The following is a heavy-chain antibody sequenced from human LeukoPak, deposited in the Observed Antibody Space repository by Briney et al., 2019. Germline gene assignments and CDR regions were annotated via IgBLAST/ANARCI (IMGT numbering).Heavy chain of an antibody. D-gene: IGHD5-18*01. Sequence: VASVKVSCKASGYTFTAYYMHWVRQAPGQGLEWMGWINPDSGGTNYAQKFQGRVTMTRDTSISTAYMELNRLTSDDTAVYHCARDRSPAPGRSYGRGHFDYWGQGTLVTVSS. V-gene: IGHV1-2*02. CDR3: ARDRSPAPGRSYGRGHFDY. J-gene: IGHJ4*02. CDR1: GYTFTAYY. CDR2: INPDSGGT.